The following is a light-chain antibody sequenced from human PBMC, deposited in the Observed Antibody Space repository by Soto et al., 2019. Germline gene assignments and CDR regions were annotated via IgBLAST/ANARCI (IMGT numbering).Light chain of an antibody. CDR1: QSVSSN. CDR3: QQYRSWPRT. V-gene: IGKV3-15*01. J-gene: IGKJ1*01. CDR2: GAS. Sequence: EIVMTQSPATLSVSPGERATLSCRASQSVSSNLAWYQQKPGQAPRLLIYGASTRATGIPARFSGSGSGTEFTLTISSLQSEDFATYYCQQYRSWPRTFGQGSKVEI.